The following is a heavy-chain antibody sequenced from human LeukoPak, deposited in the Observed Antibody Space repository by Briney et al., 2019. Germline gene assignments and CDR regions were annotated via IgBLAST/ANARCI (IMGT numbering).Heavy chain of an antibody. CDR1: GYGFSSYG. D-gene: IGHD6-13*01. J-gene: IGHJ4*02. V-gene: IGHV1-18*01. CDR2: ISAYSGNT. Sequence: ASVKVSCKASGYGFSSYGISWVRQAPGQGLEWMGWISAYSGNTKYAQKFQGRATMTTDTSTGTAYIELRSLRSDDTAVYYCARGPMYSTSYYAPDYWGQGTPVTVPS. CDR3: ARGPMYSTSYYAPDY.